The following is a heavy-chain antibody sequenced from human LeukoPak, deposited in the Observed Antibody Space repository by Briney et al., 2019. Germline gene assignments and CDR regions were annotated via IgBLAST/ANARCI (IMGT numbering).Heavy chain of an antibody. J-gene: IGHJ6*03. CDR2: VSDSGST. CDR1: GGTISSHY. V-gene: IGHV4-59*11. Sequence: SETLSLTCTVSGGTISSHYWSWIRQPPGKGLEWIGYVSDSGSTNYNPSLKSRVTVSVDTSKDQFSLKLTSVTAADTAVYYCARTGSSWPLYYYYYMDVWGKGTTVTVSS. CDR3: ARTGSSWPLYYYYYMDV. D-gene: IGHD6-13*01.